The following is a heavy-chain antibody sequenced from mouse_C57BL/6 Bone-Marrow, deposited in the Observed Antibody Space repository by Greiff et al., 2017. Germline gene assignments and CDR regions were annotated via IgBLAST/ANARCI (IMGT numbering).Heavy chain of an antibody. Sequence: EVKLMESGAELVRPGASVKLSCTASGFNIKDDYMHWVKQRPEPGLEWIGWIVPENGDTEYASKFQGKATITVDTSSNTPYLQLSSLTSEDTAVYYCTRIAYWGQGTMVTVSS. CDR1: GFNIKDDY. CDR3: TRIAY. J-gene: IGHJ3*01. V-gene: IGHV14-4*01. CDR2: IVPENGDT.